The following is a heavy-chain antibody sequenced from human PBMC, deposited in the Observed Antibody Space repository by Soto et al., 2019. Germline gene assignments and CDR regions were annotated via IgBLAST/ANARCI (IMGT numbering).Heavy chain of an antibody. V-gene: IGHV4-61*01. CDR3: ASRVSSDYYYYGMDV. CDR2: IYYSGST. Sequence: SETLSLTCTVSGGSVSSGSYYWSWIRQPPGKGLEWIGYIYYSGSTNYNPSLKSRVTISVDTSKNQFSMKLSSVTAADTAVYYCASRVSSDYYYYGMDVWGQGTTVTVSS. J-gene: IGHJ6*02. CDR1: GGSVSSGSYY.